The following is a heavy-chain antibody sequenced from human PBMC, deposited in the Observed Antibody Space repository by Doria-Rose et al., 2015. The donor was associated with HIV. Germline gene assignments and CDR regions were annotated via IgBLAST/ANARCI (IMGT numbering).Heavy chain of an antibody. CDR1: GVSLSSPGMG. V-gene: IGHV2-26*01. CDR3: ARIKSSRWYHKYYFDF. D-gene: IGHD6-13*01. J-gene: IGHJ4*02. Sequence: VQLVQSGPVLVKPTETLTLTCSVSGVSLSSPGMGVSWIRQPPGKALEWLANIFSDDEGSYKPSLKSRLTISRGTSKSQVVLTMTDMDPVDTATYYCARIKSSRWYHKYYFDFWGQGTLVIVSA. CDR2: IFSDDEG.